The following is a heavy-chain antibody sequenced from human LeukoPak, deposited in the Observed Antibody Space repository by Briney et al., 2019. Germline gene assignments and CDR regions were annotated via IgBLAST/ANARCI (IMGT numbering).Heavy chain of an antibody. CDR3: ARTLSWDYYDSSAYYL. V-gene: IGHV4-59*01. CDR1: GGSIRRSY. Sequence: PSETLSLTCTVSGGSIRRSYWSWIRQPPGKGLEWIGYIYYSGSTNYNPSLMSRVTISVDTSKNQFSLKLSSVTAADTAVYYCARTLSWDYYDSSAYYLWGQGTLVTVSS. CDR2: IYYSGST. D-gene: IGHD3-22*01. J-gene: IGHJ5*02.